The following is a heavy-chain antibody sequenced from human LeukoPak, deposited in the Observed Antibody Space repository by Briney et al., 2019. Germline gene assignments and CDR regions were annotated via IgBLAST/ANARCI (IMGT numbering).Heavy chain of an antibody. V-gene: IGHV4-59*08. CDR2: IFHSGTT. CDR3: ARHGAVAISYSFDI. D-gene: IGHD3-3*01. J-gene: IGHJ3*02. CDR1: GLSFDTYA. Sequence: GSLRLSCEASGLSFDTYAMSWIRQPPGKGLEWIGYIFHSGTTSYNPSLKSRVTISIDTSNNQFSLKLNSVTAADTAVYYCARHGAVAISYSFDIWGQGTMVTVSS.